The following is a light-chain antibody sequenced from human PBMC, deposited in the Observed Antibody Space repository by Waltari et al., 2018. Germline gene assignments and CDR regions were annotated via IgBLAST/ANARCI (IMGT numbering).Light chain of an antibody. V-gene: IGLV2-14*03. CDR2: DVN. CDR3: SSQSTKNGVI. Sequence: QSALTPPASVSGSPGQSITISCTGSSSDVGGDDSVSWYEDHPGQAPTVIIYDVNKRPSGVSDRFSGSKSGNTASLTISGLQAEDEATFYCSSQSTKNGVIFGGGTKVTVL. CDR1: SSDVGGDDS. J-gene: IGLJ2*01.